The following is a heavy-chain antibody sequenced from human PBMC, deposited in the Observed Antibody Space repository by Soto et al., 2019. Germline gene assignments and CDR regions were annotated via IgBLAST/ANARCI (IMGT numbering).Heavy chain of an antibody. J-gene: IGHJ6*02. V-gene: IGHV3-66*01. CDR2: IYSGGST. CDR1: GFTVSSNY. Sequence: GESLKISCAASGFTVSSNYMSWVRQAPGKGLEWVSVIYSGGSTYYADSVKGRFTISRDNSKNTLYLQMNSLRAEDTAVYYCAREDPQEWGGMDVWGQGTTVTVSS. D-gene: IGHD2-8*01. CDR3: AREDPQEWGGMDV.